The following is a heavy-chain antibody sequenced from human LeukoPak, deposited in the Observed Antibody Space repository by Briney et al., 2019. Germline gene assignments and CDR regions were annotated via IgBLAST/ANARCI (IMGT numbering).Heavy chain of an antibody. Sequence: AGSLTRSCAASGFTFSSYSMNWVRQAPGKGLEWVSSISSSSRNIYYTYSVKGRFTISRDYAKNSLCLQMNILMGEETAVYYCARVGGAAAGYDAFDIWGQGTMVTVSS. J-gene: IGHJ3*02. D-gene: IGHD6-13*01. CDR2: ISSSSRNI. CDR3: ARVGGAAAGYDAFDI. CDR1: GFTFSSYS. V-gene: IGHV3-21*01.